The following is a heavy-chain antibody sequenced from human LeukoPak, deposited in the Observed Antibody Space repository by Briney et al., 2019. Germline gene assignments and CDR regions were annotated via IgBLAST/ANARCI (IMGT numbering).Heavy chain of an antibody. D-gene: IGHD2-21*01. J-gene: IGHJ6*02. Sequence: GGSLRLSCAASGLTFSSYAMSWVRQAPGKGLEWVSAISGSGGSTYYADSVKGRFTISRDNSKNTLYLQMNSLRAEDTAVYYCANGFPPYYYYGMDVWGQGTTVTVSS. CDR3: ANGFPPYYYYGMDV. CDR2: ISGSGGST. CDR1: GLTFSSYA. V-gene: IGHV3-23*01.